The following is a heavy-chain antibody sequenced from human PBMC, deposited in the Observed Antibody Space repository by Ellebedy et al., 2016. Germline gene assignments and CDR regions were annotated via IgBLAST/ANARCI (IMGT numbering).Heavy chain of an antibody. CDR3: RPGHYSDT. V-gene: IGHV3-23*01. CDR2: IHPGDEST. J-gene: IGHJ4*02. CDR1: RLTLSNIY. Sequence: GESLKISXASSRLTLSNIYMTWVRQAPGKGLEWVSTIHPGDESTYIADSVKGRFSVSRDNSKNTVFLQMNSLRVEDTAVYYCRPGHYSDTWGQGTQVTVSA.